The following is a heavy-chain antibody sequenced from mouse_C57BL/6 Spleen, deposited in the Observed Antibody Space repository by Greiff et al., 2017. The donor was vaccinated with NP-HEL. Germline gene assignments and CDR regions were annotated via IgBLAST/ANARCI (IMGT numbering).Heavy chain of an antibody. CDR3: AFDGNYFAD. Sequence: VQLQQPGAELVRPGSSVKLSCKASGYTFTSYWMHWVKQRPVQGLEWIGNIDPSDSETHYNQKFKGKATLTVDTSSSTAYMQLSSLTSEDSAVYYGAFDGNYFADWGQGTLVTVSA. V-gene: IGHV1-52*01. CDR1: GYTFTSYW. J-gene: IGHJ3*01. D-gene: IGHD2-1*01. CDR2: IDPSDSET.